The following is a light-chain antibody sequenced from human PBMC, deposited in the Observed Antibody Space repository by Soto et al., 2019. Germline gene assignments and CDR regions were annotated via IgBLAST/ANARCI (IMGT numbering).Light chain of an antibody. J-gene: IGKJ4*01. CDR1: QSVLYTSNNRDY. V-gene: IGKV4-1*01. Sequence: ILMTQSPESLPVSLGERAAINCNSSQSVLYTSNNRDYLAWYRQKPGQPPQLLIHWASTRLSGVPDRFSGSGSGTHFTFTISSLQPEDVAIYFCQQYYSTPLTFGGGIRVEIK. CDR3: QQYYSTPLT. CDR2: WAS.